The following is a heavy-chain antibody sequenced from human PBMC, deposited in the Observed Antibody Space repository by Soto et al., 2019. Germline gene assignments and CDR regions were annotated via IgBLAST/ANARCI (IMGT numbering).Heavy chain of an antibody. CDR3: ARVEYYYGSSGYYGDAFDI. CDR1: GGSISGGGYY. CDR2: IYYSGST. Sequence: SETLSLTCTVSGGSISGGGYYWSWIRQHPGKGLEWIGYIYYSGSTYYNPSLKSRVTISVDTSKNQFSQKLSSVTAADTAVYYCARVEYYYGSSGYYGDAFDIWGQGTMVTVSS. J-gene: IGHJ3*02. D-gene: IGHD3-22*01. V-gene: IGHV4-31*03.